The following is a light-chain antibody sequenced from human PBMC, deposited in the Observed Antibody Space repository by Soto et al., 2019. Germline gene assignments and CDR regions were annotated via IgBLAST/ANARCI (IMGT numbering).Light chain of an antibody. Sequence: DIQMTQSPSSLSASVGDRVTITCRASQNIFTYLNWYQQKPGKAPKLLIYAASSLQSGVPSRFSGSGSGTDFTLTISSLQPEDFATYYCQQSYSTLWGTCGQGTKVDIK. J-gene: IGKJ1*01. V-gene: IGKV1-39*01. CDR1: QNIFTY. CDR2: AAS. CDR3: QQSYSTLWGT.